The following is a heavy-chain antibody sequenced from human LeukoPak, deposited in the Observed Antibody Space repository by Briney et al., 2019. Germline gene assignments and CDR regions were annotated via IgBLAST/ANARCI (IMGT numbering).Heavy chain of an antibody. Sequence: GGSLRLSCAASGFPLISYAMSWVRQAPGRGLEWVSTVSAGGGATHYADSAKGRLTISRDNSKNMLYLQMNSLRAEDTAVYYCAKGITTGWFYFDYWGQGALVTVSS. J-gene: IGHJ4*02. CDR1: GFPLISYA. CDR2: VSAGGGAT. CDR3: AKGITTGWFYFDY. V-gene: IGHV3-23*01. D-gene: IGHD6-19*01.